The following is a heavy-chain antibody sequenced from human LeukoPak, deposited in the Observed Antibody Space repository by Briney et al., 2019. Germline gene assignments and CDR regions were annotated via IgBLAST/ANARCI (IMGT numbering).Heavy chain of an antibody. CDR2: IYTSGST. D-gene: IGHD3-10*01. J-gene: IGHJ6*02. V-gene: IGHV4-4*07. CDR1: GGSISSYY. CDR3: ATTMVRGASYYYGMDV. Sequence: PSETLSLTCTVSGGSISSYYWSWIRQPAGKGLEWIGRIYTSGSTNYNPSLKSRVTMSVDTSKNQFSLKLSSVTAAATAVYYCATTMVRGASYYYGMDVWGQGTTVTVSS.